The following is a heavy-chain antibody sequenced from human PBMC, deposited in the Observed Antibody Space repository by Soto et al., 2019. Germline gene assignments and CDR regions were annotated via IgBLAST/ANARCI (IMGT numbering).Heavy chain of an antibody. CDR3: ARVVVAARDFDY. D-gene: IGHD2-15*01. CDR1: GGSISSGGYY. CDR2: IYYSGST. Sequence: QVQLQESGPGLVKPSQTLSLTCTVSGGSISSGGYYWSWIRQHPGKGLEWIGYIYYSGSTYYNPSLRRRVTISVDTSKNQFSLKLSSVTAADTAVYYCARVVVAARDFDYWGQGTLVTVSS. J-gene: IGHJ4*02. V-gene: IGHV4-31*03.